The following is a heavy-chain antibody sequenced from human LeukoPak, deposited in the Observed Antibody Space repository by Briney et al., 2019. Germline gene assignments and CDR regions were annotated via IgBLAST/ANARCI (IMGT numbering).Heavy chain of an antibody. V-gene: IGHV3-23*01. J-gene: IGHJ4*02. CDR2: ISSSGDNT. CDR1: EFTFTNYA. CDR3: AKEKFQVGACHTTSCYTSLPFFAY. Sequence: GGSLRLSCAASEFTFTNYATIWVRQAPGKGLEGVSTISSSGDNTYYADSVKGRFTIYRDNSKNTLYLQMNSLRAEETAVYYCAKEKFQVGACHTTSCYTSLPFFAYWGQGTLVTISS. D-gene: IGHD2-2*02.